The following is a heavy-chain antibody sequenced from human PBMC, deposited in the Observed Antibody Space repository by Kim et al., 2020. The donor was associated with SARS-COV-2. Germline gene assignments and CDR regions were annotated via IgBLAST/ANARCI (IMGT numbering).Heavy chain of an antibody. CDR2: MNPNSGNT. V-gene: IGHV1-8*01. CDR1: GYTFTSYD. Sequence: ASVKVSCKASGYTFTSYDINWVRQATGQGLEWMGWMNPNSGNTGYAQKFQGRVTMTRNTSISTAYMELSSLRSEDTAVYYCARGRTVVTIRGVRGDGVDPWGEGTLVTVSS. J-gene: IGHJ5*02. D-gene: IGHD2-8*02. CDR3: ARGRTVVTIRGVRGDGVDP.